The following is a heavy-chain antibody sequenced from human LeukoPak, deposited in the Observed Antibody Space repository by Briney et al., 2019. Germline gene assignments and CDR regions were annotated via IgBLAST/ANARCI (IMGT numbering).Heavy chain of an antibody. D-gene: IGHD3-22*01. CDR2: IYYSGTA. J-gene: IGHJ4*02. Sequence: PSETLSLTCTVSGGSISINNYYWAWIRQPPGKGLEWIGSIYYSGTAYYNPSLKNRVTISVDTSKNQFALRLTSVTAADTAVYYCARAEDNYYDSVGYFDYWGQGTLVTVSS. V-gene: IGHV4-39*06. CDR3: ARAEDNYYDSVGYFDY. CDR1: GGSISINNYY.